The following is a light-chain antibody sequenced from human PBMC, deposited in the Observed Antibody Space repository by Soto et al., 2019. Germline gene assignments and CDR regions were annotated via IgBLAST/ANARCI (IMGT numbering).Light chain of an antibody. CDR1: QRVGSN. V-gene: IGKV3-15*01. J-gene: IGKJ1*01. CDR3: QHYNNWPPDRT. CDR2: GAS. Sequence: EIVMTQSPATLSVSPGERATLSCRASQRVGSNLAWYQLKPGQAPRLLIYGASTRATGIPARFSGSGSGTDMTLTISSLWSEDFAIYFCQHYNNWPPDRTFGQGTKVEIK.